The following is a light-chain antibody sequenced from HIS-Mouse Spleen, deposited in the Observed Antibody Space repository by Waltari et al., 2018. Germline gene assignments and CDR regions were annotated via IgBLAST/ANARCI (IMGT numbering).Light chain of an antibody. Sequence: SSELTQDPAVSVALGQTVRITCQGDSLRSYYASWYQQKPGQAPVLVIYGKNNRPSGIPDRFSGSSSGNTASLTMSGAQAEEEADYYCNSRDSSGNHVVFGGGTKLTVL. CDR1: SLRSYY. CDR3: NSRDSSGNHVV. CDR2: GKN. V-gene: IGLV3-19*01. J-gene: IGLJ2*01.